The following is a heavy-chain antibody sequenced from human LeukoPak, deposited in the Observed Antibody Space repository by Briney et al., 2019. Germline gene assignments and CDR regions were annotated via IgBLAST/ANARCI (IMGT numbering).Heavy chain of an antibody. CDR3: SRDGGSSSTWFDP. J-gene: IGHJ5*02. CDR1: GFTFSSYS. CDR2: INIDGSSA. D-gene: IGHD6-6*01. V-gene: IGHV3-74*01. Sequence: GGSLRLSCAASGFTFSSYSMNWVRQAPGKGLVWVSRINIDGSSANYADSVKGRFTISRDNAKNTLYLQMNSLTAEDTAVFYCSRDGGSSSTWFDPWGQGTLVTVSS.